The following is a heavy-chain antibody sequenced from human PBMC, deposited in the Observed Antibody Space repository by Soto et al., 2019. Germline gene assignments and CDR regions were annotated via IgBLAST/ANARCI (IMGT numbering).Heavy chain of an antibody. Sequence: EVQLVESGGGLVKPGGSLRLSCAASGFTFSNAWMNWVRQAPGKGLEWVGRIKSKTAGGTTDYAAPVKGRFAISSDDSKHTLYLQMNSLKSEDTAVYSCTSYTYYYGSESYTSPDYWGQGPLVTVSS. V-gene: IGHV3-15*01. CDR1: GFTFSNAW. D-gene: IGHD3-10*01. J-gene: IGHJ4*02. CDR3: TSYTYYYGSESYTSPDY. CDR2: IKSKTAGGTT.